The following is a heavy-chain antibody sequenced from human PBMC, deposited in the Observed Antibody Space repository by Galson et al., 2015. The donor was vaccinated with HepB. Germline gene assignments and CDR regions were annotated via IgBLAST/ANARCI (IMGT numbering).Heavy chain of an antibody. J-gene: IGHJ5*02. CDR1: GYTFTGYY. CDR2: INNGNGIT. D-gene: IGHD3-22*01. CDR3: VRNRADLTTPYYFDP. V-gene: IGHV1-3*04. Sequence: SVKVSCKASGYTFTGYYMHWVRQAPGQGLEWMGRINNGNGITKYSQKFQDRITITTDTSATTAYMELSSLRSEDTAVYYCVRNRADLTTPYYFDPWGQGSLITVSS.